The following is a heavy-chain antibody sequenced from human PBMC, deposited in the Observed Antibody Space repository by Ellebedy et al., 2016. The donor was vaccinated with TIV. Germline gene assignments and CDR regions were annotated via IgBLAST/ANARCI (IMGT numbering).Heavy chain of an antibody. D-gene: IGHD3-10*01. CDR1: GFTFSSYA. V-gene: IGHV3-23*01. J-gene: IGHJ4*02. CDR2: ISGSGGST. Sequence: GESLKISXAASGFTFSSYAMSWVRQAPGKGLEWVSAISGSGGSTYYADSVKGRFTISRDNSKNTLYLQMNSLRAEDTAVYYCAKDPRYGSGSYFDYWGQGTLVTVSS. CDR3: AKDPRYGSGSYFDY.